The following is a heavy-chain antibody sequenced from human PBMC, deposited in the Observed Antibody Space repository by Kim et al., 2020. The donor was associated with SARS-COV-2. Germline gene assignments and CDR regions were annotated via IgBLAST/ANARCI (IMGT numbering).Heavy chain of an antibody. D-gene: IGHD3-10*01. CDR1: GFTFGNHA. CDR3: ARDGYGWGRFDSRSIDC. J-gene: IGHJ4*02. V-gene: IGHV3-23*01. Sequence: GGSLRLSCVASGFTFGNHAMNWVRQAPGKGLEWVSGIRGGGADTNYADSVKGRFTISRDNYKNTLYLQMNSLRAEDTAVYYCARDGYGWGRFDSRSIDCWGQGIQVTVSS. CDR2: IRGGGADT.